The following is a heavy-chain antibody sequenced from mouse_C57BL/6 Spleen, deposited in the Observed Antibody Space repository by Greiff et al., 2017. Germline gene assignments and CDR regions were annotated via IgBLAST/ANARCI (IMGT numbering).Heavy chain of an antibody. CDR3: ARREGRYYAMDY. Sequence: QVQLQQSGPGILQSSQTLSLTCSFSGFSLSTSGMGVSWIRQPSGKSLEWLAHIYWDDDKRYNPSLKSRLTISKDTSRNQVFLKITIVDTADTATYYCARREGRYYAMDYWGQGTSVTVAS. CDR1: GFSLSTSGMG. D-gene: IGHD3-3*01. V-gene: IGHV8-12*01. CDR2: IYWDDDK. J-gene: IGHJ4*01.